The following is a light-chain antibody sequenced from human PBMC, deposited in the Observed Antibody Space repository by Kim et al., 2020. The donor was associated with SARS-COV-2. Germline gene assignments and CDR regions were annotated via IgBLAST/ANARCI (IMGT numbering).Light chain of an antibody. J-gene: IGLJ2*01. CDR2: DVS. V-gene: IGLV2-11*01. CDR1: SSDVGAYNY. CDR3: CSYVGGYTHVV. Sequence: QSALTQPRSVSGSPGQSVTISCTGTSSDVGAYNYVSWYQQHPGKAPKLMISDVSKRPSGVPDRFSGSKSGNTASLTISGLQTEDEADYYCCSYVGGYTHVVFGGGTQLTVL.